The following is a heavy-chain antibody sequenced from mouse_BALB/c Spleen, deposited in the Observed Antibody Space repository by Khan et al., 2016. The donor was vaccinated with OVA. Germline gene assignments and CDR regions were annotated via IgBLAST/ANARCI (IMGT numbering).Heavy chain of an antibody. CDR3: TRRGTARARLWFAY. Sequence: QVQLQQPGAELVKPGASVKLSCKASGYTFTSYYMYWLKQRPGQGLEWIGEINPSNGGTNFNEKFKSKATLTADKSSSTSYMQLSSLTSADSAVYYSTRRGTARARLWFAYWGQGTLVTVSA. V-gene: IGHV1S81*02. CDR2: INPSNGGT. CDR1: GYTFTSYY. D-gene: IGHD3-2*01. J-gene: IGHJ3*01.